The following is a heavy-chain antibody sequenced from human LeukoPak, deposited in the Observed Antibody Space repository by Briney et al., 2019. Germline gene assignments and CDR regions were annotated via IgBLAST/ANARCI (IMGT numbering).Heavy chain of an antibody. D-gene: IGHD3-3*01. CDR2: IYYSGST. J-gene: IGHJ5*02. CDR3: ARGGGVVKSLDP. V-gene: IGHV4-31*03. Sequence: SETLSLTCTVSGGSISSGGYYWSWIRQHPGKGLGWIGYIYYSGSTYYNPSLKSRVTISVDTSKNQFSLKLSSVTAADTAVYYCARGGGVVKSLDPWGQGTLVTVSS. CDR1: GGSISSGGYY.